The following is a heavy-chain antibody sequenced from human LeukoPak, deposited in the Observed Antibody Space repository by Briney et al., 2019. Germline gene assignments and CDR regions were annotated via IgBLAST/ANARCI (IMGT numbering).Heavy chain of an antibody. CDR2: IKPDGSEQ. Sequence: GGSLRLSCAASGFTFSSYWMSWVRPAPGKGLEWVANIKPDGSEQFYVDSVKGRLTISRDNAKNSLFLQKNSLRAEDTAFYYCARGDFNDNGDYVDAFDIWGQGTMVTVSS. CDR1: GFTFSSYW. D-gene: IGHD4-17*01. CDR3: ARGDFNDNGDYVDAFDI. J-gene: IGHJ3*02. V-gene: IGHV3-7*01.